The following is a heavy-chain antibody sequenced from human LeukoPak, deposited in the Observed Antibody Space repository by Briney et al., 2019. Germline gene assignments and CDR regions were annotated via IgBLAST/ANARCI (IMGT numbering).Heavy chain of an antibody. CDR1: GGSFSGYY. J-gene: IGHJ5*02. V-gene: IGHV4-34*01. Sequence: SETLSLTCAVYGGSFSGYYWSWIRQPPGKGLEWIGEINHSGSTNYNPSLKSRVTISVDTSKNQFSLKLRSVTAADTAVYYCARGRRVKGYCSSTSCYAGNWFDPWGQGTLVTVSS. CDR2: INHSGST. D-gene: IGHD2-2*01. CDR3: ARGRRVKGYCSSTSCYAGNWFDP.